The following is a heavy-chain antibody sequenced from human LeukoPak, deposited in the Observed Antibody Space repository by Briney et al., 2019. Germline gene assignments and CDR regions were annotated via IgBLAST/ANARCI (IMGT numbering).Heavy chain of an antibody. CDR3: ARAKVAAAGTGAFDV. D-gene: IGHD6-13*01. CDR1: GFTFSSYA. CDR2: FSATDGSA. Sequence: GGSLRLACAASGFTFSSYAMTWVRQAPGKGLEWVSAFSATDGSAQYAESVEGRFTISRDNSKNTLFLQMNSLGAEDTAVYYCARAKVAAAGTGAFDVWGQGTLVTVSS. J-gene: IGHJ3*01. V-gene: IGHV3-23*01.